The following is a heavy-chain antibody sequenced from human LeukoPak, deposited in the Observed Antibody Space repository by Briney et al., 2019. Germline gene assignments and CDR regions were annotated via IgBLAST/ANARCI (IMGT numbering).Heavy chain of an antibody. J-gene: IGHJ4*02. CDR2: IIPIFGTA. D-gene: IGHD6-19*01. CDR3: ARHSGWRPPQEYYFDY. Sequence: GASVKVSCKASGGAFSSYAISWVRQAPGQGLEWMGGIIPIFGTANYAQKFQGRVTITADESTSTAYMELSSLRSEDTAVYYCARHSGWRPPQEYYFDYWGQGTLVTVSS. V-gene: IGHV1-69*13. CDR1: GGAFSSYA.